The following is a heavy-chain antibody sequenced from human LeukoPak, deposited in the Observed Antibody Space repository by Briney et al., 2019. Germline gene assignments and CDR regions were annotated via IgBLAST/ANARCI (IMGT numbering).Heavy chain of an antibody. Sequence: GGSLRLSCAASGFTFSTYWMTWVRQAPGKGLEWVANIKEDGSEKHYVDSVKGRFTISRDNAKNSLYLQMNSLRAEDTALYYCAKDIGSNYEWYFQHWGQGTLVTVSS. V-gene: IGHV3-7*03. CDR2: IKEDGSEK. CDR3: AKDIGSNYEWYFQH. D-gene: IGHD4-11*01. CDR1: GFTFSTYW. J-gene: IGHJ1*01.